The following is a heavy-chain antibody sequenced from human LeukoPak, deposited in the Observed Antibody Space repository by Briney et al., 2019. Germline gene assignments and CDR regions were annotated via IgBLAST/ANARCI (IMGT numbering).Heavy chain of an antibody. Sequence: SETLSLTCTVSGGSISSYFWSWLRQPAGKGLEWIGRIYASGSTNYDHSLKSRVTMSVDTSKNQFSLKLTSVTAADTAVYYCAREYSSSSGKNAFDIWGQGTMVTVSS. J-gene: IGHJ3*02. CDR3: AREYSSSSGKNAFDI. D-gene: IGHD6-6*01. V-gene: IGHV4-4*07. CDR2: IYASGST. CDR1: GGSISSYF.